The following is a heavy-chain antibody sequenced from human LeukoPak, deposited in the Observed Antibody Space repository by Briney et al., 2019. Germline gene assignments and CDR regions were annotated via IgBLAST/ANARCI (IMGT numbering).Heavy chain of an antibody. CDR3: AREGVWGSYRLDY. D-gene: IGHD3-16*02. J-gene: IGHJ4*02. Sequence: GGSLRLSCAASGFTFSAYNMNWVRQAPGKGLEWVSSISSSSRHIYYADSVKGRFTISRDNAKNSLYLQMNSLRAEDTAVYYCAREGVWGSYRLDYWGQGTLVTVSS. CDR1: GFTFSAYN. CDR2: ISSSSRHI. V-gene: IGHV3-21*01.